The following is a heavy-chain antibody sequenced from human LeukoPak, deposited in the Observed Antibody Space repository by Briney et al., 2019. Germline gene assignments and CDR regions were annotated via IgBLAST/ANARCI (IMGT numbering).Heavy chain of an antibody. CDR3: ARDSGSYYRAEYFQH. Sequence: SETLSLTCAVYGGSFSGYYWSWIRQPAGKGLEWIGRIYTSGSTNYNPSLKSRVTMSVDTSKNQFSLKLSSVTAADTAVYYCARDSGSYYRAEYFQHWGQGTLVTVSS. V-gene: IGHV4-4*07. CDR1: GGSFSGYY. CDR2: IYTSGST. D-gene: IGHD1-26*01. J-gene: IGHJ1*01.